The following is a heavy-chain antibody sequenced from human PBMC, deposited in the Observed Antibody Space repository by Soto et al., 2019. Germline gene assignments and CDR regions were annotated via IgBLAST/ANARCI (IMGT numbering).Heavy chain of an antibody. CDR2: INHSGTV. J-gene: IGHJ4*02. CDR3: ARAGAALVRGSIGGFDY. Sequence: QVHLQQWGAGLLKPSETLSLTCAVNGGAFNGYYWTWIRQSPGKGLQWIGEINHSGTVDYNPSLKSRFTFSIDTPKKQVSLTLTSVTAADTAVYYCARAGAALVRGSIGGFDYWGQGTLVTVSS. V-gene: IGHV4-34*01. CDR1: GGAFNGYY. D-gene: IGHD3-10*01.